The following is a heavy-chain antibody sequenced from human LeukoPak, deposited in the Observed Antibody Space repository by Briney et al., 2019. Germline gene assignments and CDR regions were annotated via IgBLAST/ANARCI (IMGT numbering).Heavy chain of an antibody. V-gene: IGHV4-39*01. CDR2: IYYSGST. Sequence: PSETLSLTCTVSGGSISSSSYYWGWIRQPPGKGLEWIGSIYYSGSTYYNPSLKSRVTISVDTSKNQFSLKLSPVTAADTAVYYCASHYGILTYYFDHWGQGTLVTVSS. CDR3: ASHYGILTYYFDH. CDR1: GGSISSSSYY. J-gene: IGHJ4*02. D-gene: IGHD3-9*01.